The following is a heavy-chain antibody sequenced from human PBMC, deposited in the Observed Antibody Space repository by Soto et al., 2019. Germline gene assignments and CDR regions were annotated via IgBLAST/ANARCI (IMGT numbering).Heavy chain of an antibody. CDR1: GYSFASYW. Sequence: EVQLVQSGAEVKKPGESLKISCKGVGYSFASYWVGWVRQMPGKGLEWMGIIYPIDSNTAYSPSFQGQVTISADKSINTAYLQWSSLKASDTDVYYCARHVQTSTWSNFDLWGQGTPVTVSS. D-gene: IGHD6-13*01. V-gene: IGHV5-51*01. J-gene: IGHJ4*02. CDR3: ARHVQTSTWSNFDL. CDR2: IYPIDSNT.